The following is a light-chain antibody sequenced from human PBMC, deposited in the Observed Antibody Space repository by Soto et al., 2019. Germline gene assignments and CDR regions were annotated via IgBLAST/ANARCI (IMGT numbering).Light chain of an antibody. V-gene: IGKV3-20*01. Sequence: EIVVTQSPGTVSLSTGERATLSCRASQSVSNNYLAWYQQKPGQAPRLLIYGASNRATGLPDRFSGSGSGTDFSLTISRLEPEDFAVYYCQEYDASPITFGLGTRLEIK. CDR1: QSVSNNY. CDR3: QEYDASPIT. J-gene: IGKJ5*01. CDR2: GAS.